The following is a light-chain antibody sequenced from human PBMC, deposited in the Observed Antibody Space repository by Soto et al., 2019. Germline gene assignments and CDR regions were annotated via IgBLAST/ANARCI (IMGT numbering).Light chain of an antibody. CDR2: EVS. J-gene: IGLJ1*01. V-gene: IGLV2-14*01. CDR1: TSDVGAYNY. Sequence: QSVLTQPASVSGSPGQTITISCTGSTSDVGAYNYVSWYKHHPGQAPQLMIYEVSNRPSGVSIRFSGSKSGNTASLTISGLQADDEGDYYCSSKTSSSSPFVFGPGTKVTVL. CDR3: SSKTSSSSPFV.